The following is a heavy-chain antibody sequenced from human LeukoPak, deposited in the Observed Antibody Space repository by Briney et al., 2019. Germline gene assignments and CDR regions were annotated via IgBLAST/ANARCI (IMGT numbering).Heavy chain of an antibody. D-gene: IGHD6-19*01. CDR2: INPNSGGT. CDR1: GYTFTGYY. Sequence: ASVKVSCKASGYTFTGYYMHWVRQAPGQGLEWMGWINPNSGGTDYAQKFQGRVTMTRDTSISTAYMELSRLRSDDTAMYYCARGRIIIAVAGTSDYWGQGTLVTVSS. CDR3: ARGRIIIAVAGTSDY. J-gene: IGHJ4*02. V-gene: IGHV1-2*02.